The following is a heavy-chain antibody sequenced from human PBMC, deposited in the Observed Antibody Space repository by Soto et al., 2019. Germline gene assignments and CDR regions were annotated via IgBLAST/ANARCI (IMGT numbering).Heavy chain of an antibody. CDR3: ARLGGYYQALDS. J-gene: IGHJ4*02. CDR1: GGSISSSSYY. D-gene: IGHD3-22*01. Sequence: SETLSLTCTVSGGSISSSSYYWGWIRQPPGKGLEWIGYIYYTGTTNYYPSLKSRVTMSVDTSKNQFSLKLSSVTAADTAVYYCARLGGYYQALDSWGPGTLVTVSS. CDR2: IYYTGTT. V-gene: IGHV4-61*05.